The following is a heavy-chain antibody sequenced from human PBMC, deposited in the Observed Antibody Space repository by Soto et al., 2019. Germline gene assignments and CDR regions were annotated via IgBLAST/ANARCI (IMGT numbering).Heavy chain of an antibody. Sequence: SETLSLTCTVSGGSISSGGYYWSWIRQHPGKGLEWIGYIYYSGSTYYNPSLKSRVTISVDTSKNQFSLKLSSVTAADTAVYYCARVGTDDGWYRRYNRFDPWGQGTLVT. CDR2: IYYSGST. J-gene: IGHJ5*02. CDR3: ARVGTDDGWYRRYNRFDP. D-gene: IGHD6-19*01. V-gene: IGHV4-31*03. CDR1: GGSISSGGYY.